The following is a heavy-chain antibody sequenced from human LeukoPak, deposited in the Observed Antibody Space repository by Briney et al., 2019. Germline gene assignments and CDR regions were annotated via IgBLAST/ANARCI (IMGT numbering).Heavy chain of an antibody. CDR1: GFTFSSYA. CDR2: INDSGGNT. V-gene: IGHV3-23*01. Sequence: GGSLRLSCAASGFTFSSYAMSWVRQAPGKGLEWVSLINDSGGNTYYADSVKGRFTISRDNSKNTLFLQMSSLRAEDTDVYYCAKTSAGFRGGYFDYWGQGTLVTVSS. CDR3: AKTSAGFRGGYFDY. J-gene: IGHJ4*02. D-gene: IGHD3-10*01.